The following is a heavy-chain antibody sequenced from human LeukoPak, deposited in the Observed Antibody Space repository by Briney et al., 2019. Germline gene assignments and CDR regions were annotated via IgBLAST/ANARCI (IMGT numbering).Heavy chain of an antibody. V-gene: IGHV1-2*02. Sequence: ASVKVSCKASGYTFTGYYMHWVRQAPGQGLEWMGWINPKSGGTNYAQKFLGRVTMTKDTSISTAYMELSRLRSDDTAVYYCASEAMGTISLVRGVMDYWGQGTLVTVSS. CDR1: GYTFTGYY. D-gene: IGHD3-10*01. CDR3: ASEAMGTISLVRGVMDY. J-gene: IGHJ4*02. CDR2: INPKSGGT.